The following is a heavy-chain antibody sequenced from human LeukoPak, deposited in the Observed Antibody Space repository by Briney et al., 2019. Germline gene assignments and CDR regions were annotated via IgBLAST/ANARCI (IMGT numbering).Heavy chain of an antibody. J-gene: IGHJ3*02. V-gene: IGHV4-34*01. D-gene: IGHD2-21*02. CDR1: GGSFSGYY. CDR3: ARALCGGDCYSPDAFDI. Sequence: SETLSLTCAVYGGSFSGYYWSWIRQPPGKGLEWIGEINHSGSTNYNPSLKSRVTISVDTSKNQFSLKLSSVTAADTAVYYCARALCGGDCYSPDAFDIWGQGTRVTVSS. CDR2: INHSGST.